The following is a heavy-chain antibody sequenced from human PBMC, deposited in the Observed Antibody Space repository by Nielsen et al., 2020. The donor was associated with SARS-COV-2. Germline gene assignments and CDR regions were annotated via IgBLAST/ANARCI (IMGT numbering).Heavy chain of an antibody. D-gene: IGHD2-2*01. CDR3: ARQGRFCSRTTCSRNYFDS. Sequence: GGSLRLSCKASGYSFTNYWIGWVRQMPGKGLEWMGVISHGDSDTRYSPAFQGQVTISADQSITTAYLQWGSLKASDTAIYYCARQGRFCSRTTCSRNYFDSWGQGTLVTVSS. CDR2: ISHGDSDT. V-gene: IGHV5-51*01. CDR1: GYSFTNYW. J-gene: IGHJ4*02.